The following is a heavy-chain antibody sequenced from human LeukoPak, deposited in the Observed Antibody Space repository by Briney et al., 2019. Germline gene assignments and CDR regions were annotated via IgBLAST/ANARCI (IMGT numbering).Heavy chain of an antibody. CDR3: ARDSEATIGDY. CDR2: ISSSGSTI. V-gene: IGHV3-48*03. Sequence: GGSLRLSCAASGFTFSSYEMNWVRQAPGKGLEWVSYISSSGSTIYYADSVKGRFTISRDNAKNSLYLQMNSLRAEDTAVYYCARDSEATIGDYWGQGTLVTVSS. J-gene: IGHJ4*02. CDR1: GFTFSSYE. D-gene: IGHD5-12*01.